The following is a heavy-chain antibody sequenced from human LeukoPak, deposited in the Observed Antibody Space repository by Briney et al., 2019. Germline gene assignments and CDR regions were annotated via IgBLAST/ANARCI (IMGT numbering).Heavy chain of an antibody. D-gene: IGHD6-13*01. CDR2: ISGSGGST. Sequence: PGGSLRLSCAASGFTFSSYAMSWVRQAPGKGLEWVSAISGSGGSTYYADSVKGRFTISRDNSKNTLYLQMNSLRAEDTAVYYCARDLRETRPVAAADAFDIWGQGTMVTVSS. CDR1: GFTFSSYA. J-gene: IGHJ3*02. V-gene: IGHV3-23*01. CDR3: ARDLRETRPVAAADAFDI.